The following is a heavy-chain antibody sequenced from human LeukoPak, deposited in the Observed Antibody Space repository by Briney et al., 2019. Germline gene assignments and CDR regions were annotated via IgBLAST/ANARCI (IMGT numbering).Heavy chain of an antibody. CDR3: ARDMTTVTDFDY. D-gene: IGHD4-11*01. CDR2: ISSSGSTI. Sequence: GGSLRLSCAASGFTFSDYYMSWIRQAPGKGLEWVSYISSSGSTIYYADPVKGRFTISRDNAKNSLYLQMNSLRAEDTAVYYCARDMTTVTDFDYWGQGTLVTVSS. J-gene: IGHJ4*02. CDR1: GFTFSDYY. V-gene: IGHV3-11*04.